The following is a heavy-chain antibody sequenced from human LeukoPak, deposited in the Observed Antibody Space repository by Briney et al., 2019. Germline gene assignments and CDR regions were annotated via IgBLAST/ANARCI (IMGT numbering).Heavy chain of an antibody. J-gene: IGHJ4*02. V-gene: IGHV4-59*08. CDR3: ARRAFDYFDY. CDR2: IYYSGST. Sequence: PSETLSLTCTVSGGSISSYYWSWIRQPPGKGLEWIGYIYYSGSTNYNPSLKSRVTISVDTSKNQFSLKLSSVTAADTAVYYCARRAFDYFDYWGRGTLVTVSS. CDR1: GGSISSYY.